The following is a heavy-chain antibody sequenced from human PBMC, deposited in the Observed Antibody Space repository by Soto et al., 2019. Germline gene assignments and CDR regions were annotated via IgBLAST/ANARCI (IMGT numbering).Heavy chain of an antibody. D-gene: IGHD6-6*01. Sequence: GASLKISCKGSGYSFTSYLIGWVRQMPGKGLEWMGLIYPGDSDTRYSPSFQGQVTISADKSISTAYLQWSSLKASDTAMYYCARLPWGYSSSSPNNYYYYYMDVWGKGTMVTVSS. CDR2: IYPGDSDT. CDR1: GYSFTSYL. J-gene: IGHJ6*03. V-gene: IGHV5-51*01. CDR3: ARLPWGYSSSSPNNYYYYYMDV.